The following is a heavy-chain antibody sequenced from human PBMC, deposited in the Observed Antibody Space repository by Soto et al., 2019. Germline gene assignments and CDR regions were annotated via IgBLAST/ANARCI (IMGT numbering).Heavy chain of an antibody. CDR1: GFTFSDYA. V-gene: IGHV3-30*18. D-gene: IGHD6-19*01. Sequence: VQLVESGGGVVQPGRSLRLSCAASGFTFSDYAMHWVRQAPGKGLEWVAVVSHDGRNTHYADSVKGRFTVSRDSSKNTVSLEMTSLRAEDTAVYYRAKGGRQWLVTSDFNYWGQGALVTVSS. CDR3: AKGGRQWLVTSDFNY. CDR2: VSHDGRNT. J-gene: IGHJ4*02.